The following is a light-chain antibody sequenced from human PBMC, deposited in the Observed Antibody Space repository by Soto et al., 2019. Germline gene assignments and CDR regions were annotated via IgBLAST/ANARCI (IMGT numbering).Light chain of an antibody. Sequence: EIVLTQSPATLSVPPGETATLSCRASQSVNNYLAWYQQKPGQAPRLLMYDPSNRATGIPARFSGSGSGTDFTLTISSLEPEDFAVYYCQQRSFRPVTFGQGTKVDIK. V-gene: IGKV3-11*01. CDR2: DPS. CDR1: QSVNNY. J-gene: IGKJ1*01. CDR3: QQRSFRPVT.